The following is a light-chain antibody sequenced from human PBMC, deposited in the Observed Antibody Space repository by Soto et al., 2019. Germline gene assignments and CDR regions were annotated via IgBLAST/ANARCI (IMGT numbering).Light chain of an antibody. Sequence: ERVMTQSPATLSVSPGERATLSCRASQSVSSYLAWYQQKPGQAPRLLMYGASIRAAGVPDRFSGSGSGTEFTLTISRLEPEDFTVYYCHHYETFGQGTIVAI. V-gene: IGKV3D-15*01. CDR1: QSVSSY. J-gene: IGKJ1*01. CDR3: HHYET. CDR2: GAS.